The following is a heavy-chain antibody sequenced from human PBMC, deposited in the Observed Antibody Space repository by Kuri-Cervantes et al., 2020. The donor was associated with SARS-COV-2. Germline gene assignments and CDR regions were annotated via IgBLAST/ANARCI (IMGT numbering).Heavy chain of an antibody. J-gene: IGHJ3*02. CDR1: GFTFSSYA. CDR3: ARGDAFDI. CDR2: ISYDGSNK. Sequence: GESLKISCAASGFTFSSYAMHWVRQAPGKGLEWVAVISYDGSNKYYADFVKGRFTISRDNSKNTLYLQMNSLRAEDTAVYYCARGDAFDIWGQGTMVTVSS. V-gene: IGHV3-30-3*01.